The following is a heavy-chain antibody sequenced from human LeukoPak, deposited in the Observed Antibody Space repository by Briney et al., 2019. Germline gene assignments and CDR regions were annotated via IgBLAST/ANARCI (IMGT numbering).Heavy chain of an antibody. D-gene: IGHD5-18*01. CDR2: ISSSSSTI. V-gene: IGHV3-48*01. CDR3: AREKYSYAPDY. Sequence: GGSLRLSCAASGFTFSSYSMNWVRQAPGKGLEWVSYISSSSSTIYYADSVKGRFTISRDNAKNSLYLQMNSLRAEDTAVYYCAREKYSYAPDYWGQGTLVTVSS. CDR1: GFTFSSYS. J-gene: IGHJ4*02.